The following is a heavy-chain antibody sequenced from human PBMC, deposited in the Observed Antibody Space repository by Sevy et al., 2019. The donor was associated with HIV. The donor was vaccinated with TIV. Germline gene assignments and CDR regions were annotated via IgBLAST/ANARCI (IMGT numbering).Heavy chain of an antibody. CDR2: ISYDGSNK. Sequence: GGSLRLSCAASGFTFSSYGMHWVRQAPGKGLEGVAVISYDGSNKYYADSVKGRFTISRDNSKNTLYLQMNSLRAEDTAVYYCAKEVPYYDFWSGYYDGWFDPWGQGTLVTVSS. CDR1: GFTFSSYG. CDR3: AKEVPYYDFWSGYYDGWFDP. V-gene: IGHV3-30*18. J-gene: IGHJ5*02. D-gene: IGHD3-3*01.